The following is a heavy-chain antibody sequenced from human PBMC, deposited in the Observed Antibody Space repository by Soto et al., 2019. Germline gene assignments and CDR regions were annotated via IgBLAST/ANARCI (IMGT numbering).Heavy chain of an antibody. J-gene: IGHJ4*02. CDR3: TRRASSSFYHCDF. CDR1: GYSFTAYW. Sequence: GESLKISCQASGYSFTAYWITWVRQMPGKGLEWMATIDPSDSYVDYSPSFRGHVTFSVDRSITTVYLQWNSLTASDSAMYFCTRRASSSFYHCDFWGQGARGTVS. CDR2: IDPSDSYV. V-gene: IGHV5-10-1*01. D-gene: IGHD2-2*01.